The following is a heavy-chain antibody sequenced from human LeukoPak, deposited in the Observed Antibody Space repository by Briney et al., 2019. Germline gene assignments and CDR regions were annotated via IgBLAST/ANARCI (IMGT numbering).Heavy chain of an antibody. CDR2: IYYSGST. J-gene: IGHJ4*02. D-gene: IGHD1-26*01. Sequence: SETLSLTCTVSGGSISSYYWSWIRQPPGKGLEWIGYIYYSGSTNYNPSLKSRVTISVDTSKNQFSLKLSSVTAADTAVYYCARGPTKELLLYYWGQGILVTVSS. CDR3: ARGPTKELLLYY. V-gene: IGHV4-59*01. CDR1: GGSISSYY.